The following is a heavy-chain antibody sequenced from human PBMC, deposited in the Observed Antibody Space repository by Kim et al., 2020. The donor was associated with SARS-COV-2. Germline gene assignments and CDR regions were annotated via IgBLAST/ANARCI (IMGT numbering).Heavy chain of an antibody. J-gene: IGHJ3*02. CDR2: IKSKTDGGTT. V-gene: IGHV3-15*01. Sequence: GGSLRLSCAASGFTFSNAWMSWVRQAPGKGLEWVGRIKSKTDGGTTDYAAPVKGRITISRDDSKNKLYLQMNSLKTEDTAVYYCTTDSISIVGATDAFDIWGQGTMVTVSS. CDR1: GFTFSNAW. D-gene: IGHD1-26*01. CDR3: TTDSISIVGATDAFDI.